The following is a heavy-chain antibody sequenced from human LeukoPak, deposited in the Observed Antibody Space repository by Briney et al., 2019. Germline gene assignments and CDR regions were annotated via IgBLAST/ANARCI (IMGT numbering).Heavy chain of an antibody. V-gene: IGHV3-21*01. Sequence: GGSLRLSCEAAGSVFSSFSVVCVRQAPGKGLEWVSSISSKSEYKYHADSVRGRFTISRDNAKNSVYLQMDSLRAEDTAVYFCARGIRGALKYIDSWGQGTLVTVSS. CDR3: ARGIRGALKYIDS. CDR2: ISSKSEYK. CDR1: GSVFSSFS. J-gene: IGHJ4*02. D-gene: IGHD3-10*01.